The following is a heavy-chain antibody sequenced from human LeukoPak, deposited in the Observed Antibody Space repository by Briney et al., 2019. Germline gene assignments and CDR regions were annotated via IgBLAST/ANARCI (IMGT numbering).Heavy chain of an antibody. J-gene: IGHJ6*03. D-gene: IGHD3-22*01. CDR2: INPNSGGT. CDR3: ARDGLSEYYYDSSGSPWLYYYYMDV. V-gene: IGHV1-2*02. Sequence: ASVTVSCKASGYTFTGYYMHWVRQAPGQGLEWMGWINPNSGGTNYAQKFQGRVTMTRDTSISTAYMELSRLRSDDTAVYYCARDGLSEYYYDSSGSPWLYYYYMDVWGKGTTVTVSS. CDR1: GYTFTGYY.